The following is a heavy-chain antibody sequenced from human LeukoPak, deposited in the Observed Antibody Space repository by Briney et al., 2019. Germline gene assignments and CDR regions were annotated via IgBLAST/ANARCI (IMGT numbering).Heavy chain of an antibody. V-gene: IGHV4-4*02. Sequence: GSLRLSCAASGFTLSNAWMSWVRQSPGKGPEWIAEISQNGDSNYNMSLKSRVTISLDKSKNQVSLKLNSVTAADTAVCYCARALGAFDIWGQGTMVTVSS. CDR2: ISQNGDS. J-gene: IGHJ3*02. CDR3: ARALGAFDI. CDR1: GFTLSNAW.